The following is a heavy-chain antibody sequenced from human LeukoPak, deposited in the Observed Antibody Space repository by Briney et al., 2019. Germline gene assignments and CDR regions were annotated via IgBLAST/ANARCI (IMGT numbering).Heavy chain of an antibody. CDR1: GFTFSSYA. D-gene: IGHD2-2*01. Sequence: GGSLRLSCAASGFTFSSYAMHWVRQAPGKGLEWVAVISYDGSNKYYADSVKGRFTISRDNSKNTLYLQMNSLRAEDTAVYYCARDLVAHCSSTSCRGGGFDYWGQGTLVTVSS. V-gene: IGHV3-30-3*01. CDR3: ARDLVAHCSSTSCRGGGFDY. J-gene: IGHJ4*02. CDR2: ISYDGSNK.